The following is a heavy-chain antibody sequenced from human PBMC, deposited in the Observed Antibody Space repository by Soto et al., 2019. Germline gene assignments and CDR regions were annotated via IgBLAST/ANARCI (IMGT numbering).Heavy chain of an antibody. J-gene: IGHJ4*02. CDR2: IYATGST. Sequence: QVHLQESGPGLVKPSGTLSLTCAVSSVSVSSGYWWSWVRHPPGKGLEWIGEIYATGSTNYNPSHKSRVTMSIDKSENQFSLNLNSVTAADTAVYYCVASPGWWYLGHWGQGTLVTVSS. CDR1: SVSVSSGYW. D-gene: IGHD2-15*01. V-gene: IGHV4-4*02. CDR3: VASPGWWYLGH.